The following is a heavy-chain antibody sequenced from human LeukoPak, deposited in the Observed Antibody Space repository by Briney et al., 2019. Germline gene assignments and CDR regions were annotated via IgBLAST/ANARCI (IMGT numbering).Heavy chain of an antibody. Sequence: PSETLSLTCTVSGGSISSYYWSWIRQPPGKGLEWIGYIYYSGSTNYNPSLKSRVTISVDTSKNQFSLKLSSVTAADTAVYYCARASTSPESFFDYWGQGTLVTVSS. V-gene: IGHV4-59*01. CDR1: GGSISSYY. CDR2: IYYSGST. D-gene: IGHD2-2*01. CDR3: ARASTSPESFFDY. J-gene: IGHJ4*02.